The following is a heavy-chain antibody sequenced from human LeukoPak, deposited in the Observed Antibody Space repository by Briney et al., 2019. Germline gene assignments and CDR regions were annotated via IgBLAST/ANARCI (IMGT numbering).Heavy chain of an antibody. J-gene: IGHJ4*02. CDR3: AKISDYSSNFDY. V-gene: IGHV3-23*01. CDR2: ISGSGTSA. Sequence: GGSLRLSCAASGFTFSSYAMTWVRQAPGEGLQWVSGISGSGTSAYYADSVRGRFTISRDNSKNTLYLQLNSLRAEDTALYYCAKISDYSSNFDYWGQGTLVTVSS. CDR1: GFTFSSYA. D-gene: IGHD5/OR15-5a*01.